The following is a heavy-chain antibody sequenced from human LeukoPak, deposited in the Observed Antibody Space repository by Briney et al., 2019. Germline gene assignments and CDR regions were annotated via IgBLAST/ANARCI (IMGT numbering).Heavy chain of an antibody. D-gene: IGHD2-21*01. CDR1: GYTFTSYY. V-gene: IGHV1-46*01. CDR2: INPSGGST. Sequence: GASVKVSCKASGYTFTSYYMHWVRQAPGQGLEWMGIINPSGGSTSYAQKFQGRVTMTTDTSTSIAYMELRSLRSDDTAVYYCARGDCAGDCYTNEYFQHWGQGTLVTVSS. J-gene: IGHJ1*01. CDR3: ARGDCAGDCYTNEYFQH.